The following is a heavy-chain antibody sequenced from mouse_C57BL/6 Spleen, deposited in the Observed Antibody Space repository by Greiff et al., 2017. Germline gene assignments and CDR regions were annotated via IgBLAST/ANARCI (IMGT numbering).Heavy chain of an antibody. V-gene: IGHV5-17*01. D-gene: IGHD2-3*01. CDR3: GRREDGYYGAMDY. CDR2: ISSGSSTI. J-gene: IGHJ4*01. CDR1: GFTFSDYG. Sequence: EVKLMESGGGLVKPGGSLKLSCAASGFTFSDYGMHWVRQAPEKGLEWVAYISSGSSTIYYADTVKGRFTISRDNAKNTLFLQMTSLRSEDTAMYYCGRREDGYYGAMDYWGQGTSVTVSS.